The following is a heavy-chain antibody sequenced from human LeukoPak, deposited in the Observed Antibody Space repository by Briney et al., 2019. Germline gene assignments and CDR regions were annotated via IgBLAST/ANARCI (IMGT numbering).Heavy chain of an antibody. J-gene: IGHJ4*02. CDR2: ISWNSGSI. Sequence: PGGSLRLSCAASGFTFDDYAMHWVRQAPGKGLEWVSGISWNSGSIGYADSVKGRFTISRDNAKNSLYLQMSSLRAEDTAVYYCARGGWYYFEYWGQGVLVTVSS. V-gene: IGHV3-9*01. CDR3: ARGGWYYFEY. CDR1: GFTFDDYA.